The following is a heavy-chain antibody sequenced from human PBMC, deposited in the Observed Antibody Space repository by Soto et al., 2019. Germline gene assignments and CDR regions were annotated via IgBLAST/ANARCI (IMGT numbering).Heavy chain of an antibody. V-gene: IGHV1-24*01. CDR1: GYTLTELS. J-gene: IGHJ4*02. D-gene: IGHD6-19*01. CDR2: FDPEDGET. Sequence: ASVKVSCKVSGYTLTELSMHWVRQAPGKGLEWMGGFDPEDGETIYAQKFQGRVTVTEDTSTDTAYMELSSLRSEDTAVYYCATDVPSRSSGWYQSSGDFDYWGQGTLVTVS. CDR3: ATDVPSRSSGWYQSSGDFDY.